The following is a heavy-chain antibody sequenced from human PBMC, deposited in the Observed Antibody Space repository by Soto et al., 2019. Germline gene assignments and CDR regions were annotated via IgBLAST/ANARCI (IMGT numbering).Heavy chain of an antibody. J-gene: IGHJ5*02. CDR1: GGSIKTDNW. V-gene: IGHV4-4*02. CDR3: ARADSVFIAKRFDL. D-gene: IGHD2-15*01. CDR2: IYHSGSA. Sequence: SETLSLTCDVSGGSIKTDNWWTWVRQSPGKGLEWVGEIYHSGSALYNPSLNNRLTISIDKSKKQFSLTLTSVTAADTALYFCARADSVFIAKRFDLWGQGIQVTVSS.